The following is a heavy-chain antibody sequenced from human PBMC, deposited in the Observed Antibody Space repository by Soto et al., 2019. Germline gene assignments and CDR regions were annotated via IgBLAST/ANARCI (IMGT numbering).Heavy chain of an antibody. V-gene: IGHV4-59*01. D-gene: IGHD7-27*01. J-gene: IGHJ4*02. CDR1: GGSISSYY. Sequence: PSETLSLTCTVSGGSISSYYWSWIRQPPGKGLEWIGYIYYSGSTNYNPSLKSRVTISVDTSKNQFSLKLSSVTAADTAVYYCARLTGHIDYWGQGTLVTVSS. CDR2: IYYSGST. CDR3: ARLTGHIDY.